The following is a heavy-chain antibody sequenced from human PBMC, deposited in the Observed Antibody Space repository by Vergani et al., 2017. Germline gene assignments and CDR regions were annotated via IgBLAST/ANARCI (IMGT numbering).Heavy chain of an antibody. D-gene: IGHD3-16*01. CDR2: IYHSGST. CDR1: GGSISSINW. Sequence: QVQLQESGPGLVKPSGTLSLTCAVSGGSISSINWWSWVRQPPGKGLEWIGEIYHSGSTNYNPSLKSRVTISVDKSKNQFSLKLSSVTAADTAVYYCARGGSETYYDYVGVSSTDGMDVWGQGTTVTVSS. V-gene: IGHV4-4*02. J-gene: IGHJ6*02. CDR3: ARGGSETYYDYVGVSSTDGMDV.